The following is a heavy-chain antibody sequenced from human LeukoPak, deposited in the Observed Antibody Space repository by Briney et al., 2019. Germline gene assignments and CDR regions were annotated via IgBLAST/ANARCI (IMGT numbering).Heavy chain of an antibody. CDR1: GYTLTELS. CDR2: FDPEDGET. V-gene: IGHV1-24*01. D-gene: IGHD3-16*01. CDR3: ATDLPMITFGVRVN. J-gene: IGHJ4*02. Sequence: ASVKVSCKVSGYTLTELSMHWVRQAPGKGLEWMGGFDPEDGETIHAQKFQGRVTMTEDTSTDTAYMELSSLRSEDTAVYYCATDLPMITFGVRVNWGQGTLVTVSS.